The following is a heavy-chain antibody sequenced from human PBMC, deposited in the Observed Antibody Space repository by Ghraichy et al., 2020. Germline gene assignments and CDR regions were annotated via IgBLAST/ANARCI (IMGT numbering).Heavy chain of an antibody. CDR1: GFTFSSYG. CDR2: ISSSGSNT. J-gene: IGHJ4*02. CDR3: AKGYSSGWYDFDY. D-gene: IGHD6-19*01. Sequence: GGSVRLSCAASGFTFSSYGMTWVRQAPGKGLEWVSFISSSGSNTYYVDSVKGRFTISRDNLKKTLYLQMNSLRVEDTAIYYCAKGYSSGWYDFDYWGQGTLVTVSA. V-gene: IGHV3-23*03.